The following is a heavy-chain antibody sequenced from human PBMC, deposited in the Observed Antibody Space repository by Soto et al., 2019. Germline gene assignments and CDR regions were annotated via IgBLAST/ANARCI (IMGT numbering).Heavy chain of an antibody. Sequence: QVQLQESGPGLVKPSQTLSLTCTVSGGSISSGGYYWSCIRQHPGKGLEWIGYIYYSGSTYYNPSLKSGVTISVDTSKNQFSLKLSSVTAADTAVYYCAREGSARPGTGWFDPWGQGTLVTVSS. V-gene: IGHV4-31*03. J-gene: IGHJ5*02. CDR2: IYYSGST. CDR1: GGSISSGGYY. CDR3: AREGSARPGTGWFDP. D-gene: IGHD6-6*01.